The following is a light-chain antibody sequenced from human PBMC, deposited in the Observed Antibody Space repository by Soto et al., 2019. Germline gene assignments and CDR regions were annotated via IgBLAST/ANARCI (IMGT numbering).Light chain of an antibody. V-gene: IGLV1-44*01. CDR2: SNN. CDR1: ASTIGSNF. Sequence: QSVLTQPPSASGTPGQGVTISCSGSASTIGSNFVIWYQQLPGTAPKLLIYSNNKRPSGVPDRFSGSKSGTSASLAISGLQSEDEADYYCAAWDDTLNGWVFGGRTKLTVL. CDR3: AAWDDTLNGWV. J-gene: IGLJ3*02.